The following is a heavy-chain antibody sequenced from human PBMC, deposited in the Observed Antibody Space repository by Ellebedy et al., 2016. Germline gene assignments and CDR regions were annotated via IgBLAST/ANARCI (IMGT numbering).Heavy chain of an antibody. J-gene: IGHJ6*03. CDR3: AKESIAPDVYYYSYMDV. CDR2: ISYDASHR. Sequence: GESLKISXAGSGFTFSTYGMHWVRQAPGKGLEWVASISYDASHRDHADSVRGRFTMSRDNSKNTLYLQMNSLRPEDTAVYYCAKESIAPDVYYYSYMDVWGKGTTVTVS. V-gene: IGHV3-30*18. D-gene: IGHD6-13*01. CDR1: GFTFSTYG.